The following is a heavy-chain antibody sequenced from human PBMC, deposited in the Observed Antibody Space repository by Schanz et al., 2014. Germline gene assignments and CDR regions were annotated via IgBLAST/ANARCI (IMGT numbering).Heavy chain of an antibody. Sequence: EVQLVESGGGVVQPGRSLRLSCAASGFIFSSYGLHWVRQAPGKGLEWVSYISSSGTTIYYADSVKGRFTISRDNSKNTLYLQMNTLRAEDTAVYYCARDRGYCSGGSCLTFDYWGQGTLVTVSS. J-gene: IGHJ4*02. D-gene: IGHD2-15*01. CDR2: ISSSGTTI. CDR1: GFIFSSYG. V-gene: IGHV3-48*01. CDR3: ARDRGYCSGGSCLTFDY.